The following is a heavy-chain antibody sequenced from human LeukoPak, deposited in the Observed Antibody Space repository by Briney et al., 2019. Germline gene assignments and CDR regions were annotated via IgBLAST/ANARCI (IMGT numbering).Heavy chain of an antibody. CDR3: ARLVLGELFSRWFDP. Sequence: PSETLSLTCTVSGGSISSSSYYWGWIRQPPGKGLEWIGSIYYSGSTYYNPSLKSRVTISVDTSKNQFSLKLCSVTAVDTAVYYCARLVLGELFSRWFDPWGQGTLVTVSS. CDR1: GGSISSSSYY. V-gene: IGHV4-39*01. CDR2: IYYSGST. D-gene: IGHD3-16*01. J-gene: IGHJ5*02.